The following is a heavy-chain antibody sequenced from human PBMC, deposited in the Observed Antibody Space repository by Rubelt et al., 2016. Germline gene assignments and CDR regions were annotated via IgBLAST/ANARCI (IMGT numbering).Heavy chain of an antibody. CDR2: INYSGRP. J-gene: IGHJ6*02. CDR1: GGSFSGYY. D-gene: IGHD3-10*01. V-gene: IGHV4-34*01. CDR3: AKLMVRGVITSTHYGMDV. Sequence: VQLQQWGAGLLKPSETLSLTCAVYGGSFSGYYWSWIRQPPGKGREWMGYINYSGRPNYNPSLKGVVTIFVATSKNQFSLMLGLVTAADTAVYYCAKLMVRGVITSTHYGMDVWGQGTTVTVSS.